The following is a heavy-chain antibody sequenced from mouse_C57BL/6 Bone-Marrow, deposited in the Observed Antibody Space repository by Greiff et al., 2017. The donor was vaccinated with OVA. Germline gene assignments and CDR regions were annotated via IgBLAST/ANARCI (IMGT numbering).Heavy chain of an antibody. CDR1: GYTFTSYG. CDR2: IYPRSGNT. V-gene: IGHV1-81*01. J-gene: IGHJ1*03. D-gene: IGHD2-4*01. Sequence: QVQLQQSGAELARAGASVKLSCKASGYTFTSYGISWVKQRTGQGLEWIGEIYPRSGNTYYNEKFKGKATLTADKSSSTAYMELRSLTSEDSAVYFCARIYYDYWYFDVWGTGTTVTVSS. CDR3: ARIYYDYWYFDV.